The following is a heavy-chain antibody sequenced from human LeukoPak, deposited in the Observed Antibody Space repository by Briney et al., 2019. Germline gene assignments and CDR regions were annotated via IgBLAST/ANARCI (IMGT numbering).Heavy chain of an antibody. V-gene: IGHV4-4*02. D-gene: IGHD6-19*01. CDR2: MYLDGRT. CDR1: GGSISSLNL. CDR3: AGLEGRYSTDWFYFFDY. J-gene: IGHJ4*02. Sequence: PSGTLSLTCAVSGGSISSLNLWSWLRQPPGKGLAWVGEMYLDGRTNFHPSVRGRVTIFIDKPKNQLSLQLTSVTAADTAVYYCAGLEGRYSTDWFYFFDYWGQGALVTVSS.